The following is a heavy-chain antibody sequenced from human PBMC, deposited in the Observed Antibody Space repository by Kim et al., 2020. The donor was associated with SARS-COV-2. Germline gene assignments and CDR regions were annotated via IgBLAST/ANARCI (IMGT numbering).Heavy chain of an antibody. CDR3: ARGGVVCSGGSCYSHYYYYMDV. V-gene: IGHV3-30-3*01. CDR1: GFTFSSYA. Sequence: GGSLRLSCAASGFTFSSYAMHWVRQAPGKGLEWVAVISYDGSNKYYADSVKGRFTISRDNSKNTLYLQMNSLRAEDTAVYYCARGGVVCSGGSCYSHYYYYMDVWGKGTTVTVSS. CDR2: ISYDGSNK. D-gene: IGHD2-15*01. J-gene: IGHJ6*03.